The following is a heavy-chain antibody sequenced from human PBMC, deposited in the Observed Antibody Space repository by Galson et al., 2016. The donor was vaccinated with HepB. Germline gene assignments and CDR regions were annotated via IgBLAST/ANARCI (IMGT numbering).Heavy chain of an antibody. CDR3: AGGSAAARLNY. J-gene: IGHJ4*02. D-gene: IGHD6-6*01. CDR1: GGSFSGDS. CDR2: AIHTGNT. Sequence: SETLSLTCTVYGGSFSGDSWTWIRQPPGKGLAWIGEAIHTGNTNYIPSLNPSLSSRVSISVDTSKNHFSLHLSSLSAADTAVYYCAGGSAAARLNYWGPGTLVTVSS. V-gene: IGHV4-34*01.